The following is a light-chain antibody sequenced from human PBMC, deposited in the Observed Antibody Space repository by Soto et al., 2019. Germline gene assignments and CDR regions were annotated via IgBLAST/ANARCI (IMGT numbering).Light chain of an antibody. Sequence: QSALTQPASVSGSPGQSITISCTGNSSDVGGYNYVSWYQQHPGKAPKLIIYEVSNRPSGVSNRFSGSKSGNTASLTISGLQAEDEADYYCSSYTSSSTPVVFGTGTKLTVL. CDR1: SSDVGGYNY. CDR2: EVS. J-gene: IGLJ1*01. CDR3: SSYTSSSTPVV. V-gene: IGLV2-14*01.